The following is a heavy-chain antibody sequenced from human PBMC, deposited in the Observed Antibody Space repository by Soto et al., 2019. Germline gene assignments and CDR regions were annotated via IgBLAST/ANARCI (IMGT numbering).Heavy chain of an antibody. CDR3: ARHPAPGSSAYGIDY. CDR1: GYTFTSYW. J-gene: IGHJ4*02. V-gene: IGHV5-51*01. Sequence: PGESLKISCKASGYTFTSYWIAWVRQMPGKGLEWMGIIYPGDSDTRYSPSFQGQVSISVDKSISTAYLQWSSLKSSDTAIYYCARHPAPGSSAYGIDYWGQGTLVTVSS. D-gene: IGHD6-6*01. CDR2: IYPGDSDT.